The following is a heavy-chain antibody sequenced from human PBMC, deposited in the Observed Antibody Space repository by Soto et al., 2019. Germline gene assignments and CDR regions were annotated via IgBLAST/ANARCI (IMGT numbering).Heavy chain of an antibody. V-gene: IGHV3-23*01. Sequence: EVQLLESGGGLVQPGGSPRLSCAASGFTFSSYGMTWVRQAPGKGLEWVSFSSATGAGTYYADSVKGRFTISRDNSKNTLYLQMTSLRADDTAVYYCAKDRRAGGNYGLYSDFWGQGALVIVSS. CDR1: GFTFSSYG. CDR2: SSATGAGT. CDR3: AKDRRAGGNYGLYSDF. J-gene: IGHJ4*02. D-gene: IGHD1-7*01.